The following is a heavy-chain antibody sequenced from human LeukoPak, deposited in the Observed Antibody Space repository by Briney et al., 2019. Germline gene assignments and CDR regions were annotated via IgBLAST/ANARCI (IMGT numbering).Heavy chain of an antibody. D-gene: IGHD3-10*01. V-gene: IGHV3-23*01. CDR2: ISGSGGST. CDR1: GFTFSSYA. J-gene: IGHJ6*04. CDR3: AKALHAYYYGSGSYYNSQAYYYGMDV. Sequence: PGGSLRLSCAASGFTFSSYAMSWVRQAPGKGLEWVSAISGSGGSTYYADSVKGRLTISRDNSKNTLYLQMNSLRAEDTAVYYCAKALHAYYYGSGSYYNSQAYYYGMDVWGKGTTVTVSS.